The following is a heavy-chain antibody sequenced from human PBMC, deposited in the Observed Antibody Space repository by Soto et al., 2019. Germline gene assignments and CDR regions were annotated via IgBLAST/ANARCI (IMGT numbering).Heavy chain of an antibody. CDR1: GFTFSSYG. CDR3: AREFGVYAHDY. V-gene: IGHV3-33*01. CDR2: IWYDGSNK. Sequence: GGSLRLSCAASGFTFSSYGMHWVRQAPGKGLEWVAVIWYDGSNKYYADSVKGRFTISRDNSKNTLYLQMNSLRAEDTAVYYCAREFGVYAHDYWGQGTLVTVSS. J-gene: IGHJ4*02. D-gene: IGHD2-8*01.